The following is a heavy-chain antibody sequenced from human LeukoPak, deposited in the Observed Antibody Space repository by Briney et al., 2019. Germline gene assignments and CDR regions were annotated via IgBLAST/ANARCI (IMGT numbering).Heavy chain of an antibody. CDR3: ARDNGAAAGLGGYYYGMDV. Sequence: GGSLRLSCAASGFTFSSYAMSWVRQAPGKGLEWVSAISDSGGSTYYADSVKGRFTISRDNAKNSLYLQMNSLRAEDTAVYYCARDNGAAAGLGGYYYGMDVWGKGTTVTVSS. CDR2: ISDSGGST. V-gene: IGHV3-23*01. J-gene: IGHJ6*04. CDR1: GFTFSSYA. D-gene: IGHD6-13*01.